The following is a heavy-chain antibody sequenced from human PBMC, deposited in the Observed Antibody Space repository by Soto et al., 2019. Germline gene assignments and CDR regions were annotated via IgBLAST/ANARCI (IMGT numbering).Heavy chain of an antibody. CDR2: ISGSGDGT. CDR1: GFTFSSFP. V-gene: IGHV3-23*01. CDR3: AGPGYSSQDY. J-gene: IGHJ4*02. D-gene: IGHD5-18*01. Sequence: PGGSLRLSCTASGFTFSSFPLSWVRQAPGMGLEWVSAISGSGDGTDYADSVKGRFTISRDNSKNTLYLQMNSLRAEDTAIYYCAGPGYSSQDYWGQGALVTVSS.